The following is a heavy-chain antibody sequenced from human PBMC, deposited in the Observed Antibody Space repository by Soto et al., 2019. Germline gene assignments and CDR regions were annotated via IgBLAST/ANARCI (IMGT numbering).Heavy chain of an antibody. CDR3: ATHPGGGGY. V-gene: IGHV3-53*01. Sequence: EVQLVESGGGLIQPGGSLRLSCAVSGFTVSNNYMSWVRQAPGKGLEGVSVIYSGGYTAYGDSVKGRFTISRDNSKNTLYPQIKRRGPHHPGFFYGATHPGGGGYWGQGTLVTVSS. D-gene: IGHD3-10*01. CDR2: IYSGGYT. CDR1: GFTVSNNY. J-gene: IGHJ4*02.